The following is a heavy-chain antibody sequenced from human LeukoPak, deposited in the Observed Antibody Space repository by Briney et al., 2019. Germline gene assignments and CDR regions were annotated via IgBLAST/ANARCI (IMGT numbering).Heavy chain of an antibody. Sequence: PGGSLRLSCAASGFTFSSYWMHWVRQAPGKGVVWVSRIKSDGSSPAYADSVQGRFTISRDNAQNTLYLQMNSLRAEDTAVYYCASPNIVATIIGAFDIWGQGTMVTVSS. D-gene: IGHD5-12*01. V-gene: IGHV3-74*01. CDR2: IKSDGSSP. CDR3: ASPNIVATIIGAFDI. CDR1: GFTFSSYW. J-gene: IGHJ3*02.